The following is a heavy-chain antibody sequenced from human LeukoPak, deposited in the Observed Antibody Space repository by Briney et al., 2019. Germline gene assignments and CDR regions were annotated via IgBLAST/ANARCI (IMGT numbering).Heavy chain of an antibody. CDR3: ARERVTFGVPSGAFDI. J-gene: IGHJ3*02. D-gene: IGHD3-10*01. Sequence: SETLSLTCTVSGGSISSSSYYWGWIRQPPGKGLEWIGSIYYSGSTYYNPSLKSRVTISVDTSKNQFSLKLSSVTAADTAVYYCARERVTFGVPSGAFDIWGQGTMVTVSS. CDR2: IYYSGST. CDR1: GGSISSSSYY. V-gene: IGHV4-39*07.